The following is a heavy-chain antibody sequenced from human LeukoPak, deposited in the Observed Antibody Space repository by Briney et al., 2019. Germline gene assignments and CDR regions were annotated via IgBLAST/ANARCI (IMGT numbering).Heavy chain of an antibody. CDR1: GGSISSGGYY. J-gene: IGHJ3*02. D-gene: IGHD2-21*02. Sequence: PSETLSLTCTVSGGSISSGGYYWSWIRQHPGKGLEWIGYIYYSGSTYYNPSLKSRVTISVDTSKNQFSLKLSSVTAADTAVYYCAWRVMAYCGGDCYPDAFDIWGQGTMVTVSS. CDR3: AWRVMAYCGGDCYPDAFDI. CDR2: IYYSGST. V-gene: IGHV4-31*03.